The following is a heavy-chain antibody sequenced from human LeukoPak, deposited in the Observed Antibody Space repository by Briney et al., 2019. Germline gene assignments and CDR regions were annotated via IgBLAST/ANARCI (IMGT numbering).Heavy chain of an antibody. CDR1: GFTFNSYW. Sequence: GGSLRLSCAASGFTFNSYWMHWVRQAPGKGLVWVSRINSDGSGTSDADFVKGRFTISRDNSKNTLYLQMNSLRAADTAVYYCAKGGGYSGDYVSAYWGQGTLVTVSS. V-gene: IGHV3-74*01. J-gene: IGHJ4*02. CDR3: AKGGGYSGDYVSAY. CDR2: INSDGSGT. D-gene: IGHD4-17*01.